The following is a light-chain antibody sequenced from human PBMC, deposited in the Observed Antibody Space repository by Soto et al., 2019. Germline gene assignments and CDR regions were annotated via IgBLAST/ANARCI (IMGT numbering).Light chain of an antibody. CDR3: QQYNNWPRAT. J-gene: IGKJ4*01. Sequence: EIVLTQSPATLSLSPGERATLSCRASQTFSKNYLAWYQQKAGQAPRLVIYAASTRATGIPDRFSGSGSGTDFTLTISRLEPEDFAVYYCQQYNNWPRATFGGGTKVDIK. V-gene: IGKV3D-20*02. CDR1: QTFSKNY. CDR2: AAS.